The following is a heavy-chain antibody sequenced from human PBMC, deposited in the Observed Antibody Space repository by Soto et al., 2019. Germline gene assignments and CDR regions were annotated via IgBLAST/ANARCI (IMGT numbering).Heavy chain of an antibody. J-gene: IGHJ5*02. D-gene: IGHD2-2*01. Sequence: GKPCEPLYLTCLVSGVRITSYHWSWIRQFPGKGLEWIAYTSYTGNTNYNHSLKSRLTISVDKSKKQFSMNLTSVTAADKAVYYCTRVAQGKCRGYRCYGWFDPWAQATLLTAS. CDR2: TSYTGNT. CDR3: TRVAQGKCRGYRCYGWFDP. CDR1: GVRITSYH. V-gene: IGHV4-59*12.